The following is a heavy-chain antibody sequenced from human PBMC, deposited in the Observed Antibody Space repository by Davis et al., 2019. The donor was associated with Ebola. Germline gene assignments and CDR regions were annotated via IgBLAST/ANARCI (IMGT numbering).Heavy chain of an antibody. CDR2: INPSGGST. CDR3: AREEIVVVVAANESYYYYGMDV. CDR1: GYTFTNYY. J-gene: IGHJ6*02. Sequence: ASVKVSCKASGYTFTNYYMHWVRQAPGQGLEWMGIINPSGGSTTYAQKFQGRVTMTRDTSTSTVYMELSSLRSEDTAVYYCAREEIVVVVAANESYYYYGMDVRGQGTTVTVSS. D-gene: IGHD2-15*01. V-gene: IGHV1-46*01.